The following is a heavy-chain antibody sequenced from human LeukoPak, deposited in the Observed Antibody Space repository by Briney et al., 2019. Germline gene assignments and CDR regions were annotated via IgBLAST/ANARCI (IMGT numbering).Heavy chain of an antibody. J-gene: IGHJ4*02. CDR2: ISAYNGNT. CDR3: ARYDFWSGYPPLYYFDY. V-gene: IGHV1-18*01. Sequence: ASVKVSCKASGYTFTSYGISWVRQAPGQGLEWMGWISAYNGNTNYAQKLQGRVTMTTDTSTSTAYMELRSLRSDDTAVYYCARYDFWSGYPPLYYFDYWGQGTLVTVSS. D-gene: IGHD3-3*01. CDR1: GYTFTSYG.